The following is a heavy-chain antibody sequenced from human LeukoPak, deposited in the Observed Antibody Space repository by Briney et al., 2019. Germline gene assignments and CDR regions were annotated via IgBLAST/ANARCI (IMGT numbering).Heavy chain of an antibody. V-gene: IGHV3-11*06. D-gene: IGHD3-22*01. Sequence: GGSLRLSCAASGFSVSDYYMSWIRQAPGKGLEWVSYISGSSTFKNYADSVKGRFTISRDTAKNSVYPQMNFVTAEDTAVYYCARDYYVTSGGAFDVWGLGTVVTVSS. J-gene: IGHJ3*01. CDR1: GFSVSDYY. CDR3: ARDYYVTSGGAFDV. CDR2: ISGSSTFK.